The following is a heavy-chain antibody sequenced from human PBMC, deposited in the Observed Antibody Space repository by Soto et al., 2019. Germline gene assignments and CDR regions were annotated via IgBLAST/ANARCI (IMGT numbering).Heavy chain of an antibody. CDR1: GYSFTNYW. CDR3: ARHKQWYYDILTGYYSGNWFDP. V-gene: IGHV5-10-1*01. Sequence: GESLKISCKGSGYSFTNYWITWVRQMPGKGLEWMGRIDPSDSYTNYSPSFQGHVTISADKSISTAYLQWSSLKASDTAMYYCARHKQWYYDILTGYYSGNWFDPWGQGTLVTVSS. D-gene: IGHD3-9*01. CDR2: IDPSDSYT. J-gene: IGHJ5*02.